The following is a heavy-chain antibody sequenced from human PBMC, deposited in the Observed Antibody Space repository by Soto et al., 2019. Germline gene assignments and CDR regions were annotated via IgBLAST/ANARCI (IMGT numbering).Heavy chain of an antibody. CDR1: GGSISSSSYY. CDR2: IYYSGST. Sequence: QLQLQESGPGLVKPSETLSLTCTVSGGSISSSSYYWGWIRQPPGKGLEWIGSIYYSGSTYYNPSLESRVTISVDTAKNQFSLKLSSVTAADTAVYYCAVSNYDWFDPWGQGALVTVSS. J-gene: IGHJ5*02. V-gene: IGHV4-39*01. CDR3: AVSNYDWFDP. D-gene: IGHD4-4*01.